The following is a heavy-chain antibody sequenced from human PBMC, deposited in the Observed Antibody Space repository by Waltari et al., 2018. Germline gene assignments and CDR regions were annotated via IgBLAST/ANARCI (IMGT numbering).Heavy chain of an antibody. Sequence: EVQLVESGGVVVQPGGSLRLSCAASGFTFDDYTMHWVRQAPGKGLEWVSLISWDGGSTYYADSVKGRFTISRDNSKNSLYLQMNSLRTEDTALYYCAKDNWNYGVLDYWGQGTLVTVSS. CDR3: AKDNWNYGVLDY. D-gene: IGHD1-7*01. V-gene: IGHV3-43*01. J-gene: IGHJ4*02. CDR1: GFTFDDYT. CDR2: ISWDGGST.